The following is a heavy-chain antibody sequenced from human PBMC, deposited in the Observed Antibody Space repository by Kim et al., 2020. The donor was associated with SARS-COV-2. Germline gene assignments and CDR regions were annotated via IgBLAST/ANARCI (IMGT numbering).Heavy chain of an antibody. D-gene: IGHD2-15*01. CDR2: GRST. J-gene: IGHJ4*02. V-gene: IGHV3-74*01. CDR3: ASGLTPGQY. Sequence: GRSTGYPDSVKGRFTSSRDNAKNTQYLQMNSLRAEDTAVYYCASGLTPGQYWGQGTLVTVSS.